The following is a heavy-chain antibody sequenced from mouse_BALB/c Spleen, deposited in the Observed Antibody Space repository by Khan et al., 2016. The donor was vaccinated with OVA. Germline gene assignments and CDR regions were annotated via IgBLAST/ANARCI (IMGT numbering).Heavy chain of an antibody. CDR2: IWGDGST. J-gene: IGHJ4*01. V-gene: IGHV2-3*01. Sequence: QVQLQQSGPGLVAPSQSLSITCTVSGFSLSSYGVNWVRQPPGKGLEWLGVIWGDGSTNYHSTLKSRLIISKDNSKRQVFLTLNSLQTDDTATYYCAKFNPDYYSMDYWGQGTSVTVAS. CDR1: GFSLSSYG. CDR3: AKFNPDYYSMDY.